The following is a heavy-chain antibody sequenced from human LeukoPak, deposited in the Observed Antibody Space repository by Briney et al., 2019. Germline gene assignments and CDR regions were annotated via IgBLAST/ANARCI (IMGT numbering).Heavy chain of an antibody. CDR3: ARDHHGSGSYPNP. CDR2: IFTNGGT. Sequence: GGSLRLSCAASGFTVSSVYMSWVRQAPGKGLEWVSVIFTNGGTHYADSVKGRFTISRDNSKNTPYLQMNSLRVDDTAVYYCARDHHGSGSYPNPWGQGTLVTVSS. J-gene: IGHJ5*02. CDR1: GFTVSSVY. D-gene: IGHD3-10*01. V-gene: IGHV3-66*01.